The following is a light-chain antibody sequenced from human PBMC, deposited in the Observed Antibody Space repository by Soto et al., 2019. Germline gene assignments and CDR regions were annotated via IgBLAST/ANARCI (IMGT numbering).Light chain of an antibody. J-gene: IGKJ1*01. CDR2: AAS. V-gene: IGKV1-8*01. CDR3: QQYYSYPQT. CDR1: QGISSY. Sequence: ANRTTQSPSSLSASTGDRVTITCRASQGISSYLAWYQQKPGKAPKLLIYAASTLQSGVPSRFSGSGSGTDFTLTISCLQSEDFATYYCQQYYSYPQTFGQGTKVDIK.